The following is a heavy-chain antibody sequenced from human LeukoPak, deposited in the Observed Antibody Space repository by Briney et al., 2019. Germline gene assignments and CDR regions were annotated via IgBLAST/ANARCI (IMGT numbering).Heavy chain of an antibody. J-gene: IGHJ3*01. CDR3: ARDRLYCSSTTCYDAFAL. Sequence: GGSLRLSCVASGFTFSGFAMSWVRQAPGKGLEWVSLITGGDTTYYSDSVKGRFTISRDNSKNTLYLQMSSLRAEDTAIYYCARDRLYCSSTTCYDAFALWGQGAMVTVSS. CDR2: ITGGDTT. D-gene: IGHD2-2*01. V-gene: IGHV3-23*01. CDR1: GFTFSGFA.